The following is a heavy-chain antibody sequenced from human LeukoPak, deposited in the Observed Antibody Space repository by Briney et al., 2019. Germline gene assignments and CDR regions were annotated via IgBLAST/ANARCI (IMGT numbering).Heavy chain of an antibody. V-gene: IGHV3-23*01. CDR1: GFTFSSYA. D-gene: IGHD3-16*01. Sequence: GGSLRLSCAASGFTFSSYAMNWARQAPGKGLGWVAVVSFTGGSTYYADSVKGRFTISRDNAKNTLHMQMNSLRVEDTAVYYCVKSSYYDSTSDRDYFGYWGQGTLVTVSS. CDR3: VKSSYYDSTSDRDYFGY. CDR2: VSFTGGST. J-gene: IGHJ4*02.